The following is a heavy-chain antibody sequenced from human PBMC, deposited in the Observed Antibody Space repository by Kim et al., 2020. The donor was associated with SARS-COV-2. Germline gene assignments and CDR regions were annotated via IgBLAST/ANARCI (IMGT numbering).Heavy chain of an antibody. CDR2: INHSGST. D-gene: IGHD2-2*01. CDR1: GGSFSGYY. CDR3: ARGCSSTSWGWFDP. V-gene: IGHV4-34*01. J-gene: IGHJ5*02. Sequence: SETLSLTCAVYGGSFSGYYWSWIRQPPGKGLEWIGEINHSGSTNCNPSLKSRVTISVDTSKNQFSLKLSSVTAADTAVYYCARGCSSTSWGWFDPWGQGTLVTVSS.